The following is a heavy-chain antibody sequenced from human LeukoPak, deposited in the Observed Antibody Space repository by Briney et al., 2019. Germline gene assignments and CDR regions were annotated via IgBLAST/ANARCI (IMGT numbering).Heavy chain of an antibody. D-gene: IGHD3-22*01. J-gene: IGHJ4*02. CDR3: ARDLDYNYYDSSGYPLLGY. CDR1: GFTFSSYE. CDR2: ISSSSSYI. V-gene: IGHV3-21*01. Sequence: GGSLRLSCAASGFTFSSYEMNWVRQAPGKGLEWVSSISSSSSYIYYADSVKGRFTISRDNAKNSLYLQMNSLRAEDTAVYYCARDLDYNYYDSSGYPLLGYWGQGTLVTVSS.